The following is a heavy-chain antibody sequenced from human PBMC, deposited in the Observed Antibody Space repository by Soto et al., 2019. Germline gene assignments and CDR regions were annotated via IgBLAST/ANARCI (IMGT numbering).Heavy chain of an antibody. Sequence: GGSLRLSCAASGFTFSSYWMNWFRQAPGKGLEWVANIKQDGSEKYYVDSVKGRFTISRDNAKNSLYLQMDSLRAEDTAVYYCVRDQGYCRGGTCYSVFDYWGQGTLVTVSS. V-gene: IGHV3-7*01. CDR1: GFTFSSYW. D-gene: IGHD2-15*01. CDR3: VRDQGYCRGGTCYSVFDY. CDR2: IKQDGSEK. J-gene: IGHJ4*02.